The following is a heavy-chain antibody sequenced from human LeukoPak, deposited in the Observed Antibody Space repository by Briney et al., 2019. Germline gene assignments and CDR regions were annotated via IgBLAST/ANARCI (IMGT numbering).Heavy chain of an antibody. D-gene: IGHD3-10*01. CDR3: ARDRVLLWFGESYYFDY. J-gene: IGHJ4*02. CDR2: INTNTGNP. V-gene: IGHV7-4-1*02. CDR1: GYTFTSYA. Sequence: ASVKVSCKASGYTFTSYAMNWVRQAPGQGLEWMGWINTNTGNPTYAQGFTGRFVFSLDTSVSTAYLQISSLKAEDTAVYYCARDRVLLWFGESYYFDYWGQGTLVTVSS.